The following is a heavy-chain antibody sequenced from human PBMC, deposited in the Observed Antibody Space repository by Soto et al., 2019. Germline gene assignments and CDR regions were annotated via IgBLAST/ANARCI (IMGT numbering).Heavy chain of an antibody. CDR1: GGSFSGYY. D-gene: IGHD4-17*01. J-gene: IGHJ4*02. CDR3: ARSDGDSHYYFAY. Sequence: PSETLSLTCAVYGGSFSGYYWSWIRQPPGKGLEWIGEINHSGSTNYNPSLKSRVTISVDTSKNQFSLKLSSVTAADTAVYYCARSDGDSHYYFAYGGQGTLVPVSS. CDR2: INHSGST. V-gene: IGHV4-34*01.